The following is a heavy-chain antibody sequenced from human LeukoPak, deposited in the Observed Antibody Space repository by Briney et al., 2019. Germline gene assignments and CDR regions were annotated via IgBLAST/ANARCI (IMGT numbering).Heavy chain of an antibody. V-gene: IGHV4-39*07. Sequence: PSKTLSLTCTVSGGSISGSSYYWGWIRQPPGKGLEWIGSIYYSGSTYSNPSLKSRVTISVDTSKKQFSLKLSSVTAADTAVYYCARVLREVVYYFDYWGQGTLVTVSS. CDR3: ARVLREVVYYFDY. J-gene: IGHJ4*02. D-gene: IGHD3-3*01. CDR1: GGSISGSSYY. CDR2: IYYSGST.